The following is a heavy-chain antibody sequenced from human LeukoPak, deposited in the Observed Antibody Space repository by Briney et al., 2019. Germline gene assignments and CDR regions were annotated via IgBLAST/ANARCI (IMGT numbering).Heavy chain of an antibody. CDR1: GGSISSYY. CDR3: ARDYGGKGFDC. Sequence: SETLSLTCTVSGGSISSYYWSWLRQPPGQGLEWIGYIYYSGSTNYNPSLKSRVTISVNTSKNPFSLKLSSVTAADTAVYYCARDYGGKGFDCWGQGTLVTVSS. V-gene: IGHV4-59*01. D-gene: IGHD4-23*01. J-gene: IGHJ4*02. CDR2: IYYSGST.